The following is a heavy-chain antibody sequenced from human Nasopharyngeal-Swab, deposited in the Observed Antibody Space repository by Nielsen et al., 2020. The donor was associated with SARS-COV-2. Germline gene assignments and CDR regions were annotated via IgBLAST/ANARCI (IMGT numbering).Heavy chain of an antibody. D-gene: IGHD6-13*01. CDR2: ISYDGSNK. J-gene: IGHJ4*02. CDR1: GFTFSSFA. CDR3: AKASAAAGTFDF. V-gene: IGHV3-30*04. Sequence: GESLKISCAASGFTFSSFAMHWVRQPPGKGLEWVAAISYDGSNKYYADSVKGRFPISRDNSKNTLYLQMNSLRSEDTAVYYCAKASAAAGTFDFWGQGTLVTVSS.